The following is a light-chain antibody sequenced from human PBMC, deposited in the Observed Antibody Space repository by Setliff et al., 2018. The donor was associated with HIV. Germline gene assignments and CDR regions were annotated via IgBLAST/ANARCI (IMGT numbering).Light chain of an antibody. CDR2: DVS. Sequence: QSVLAQPASVSAAPGLAITISCTGTKSDVGGYNYVSWYLQESGKAPKLIMYDVSNRPSGVSNRFSGSKSGNTASLTISGLQAEDEADYYCSSYTSSGTPYVFGTGTKVTV. CDR1: KSDVGGYNY. J-gene: IGLJ1*01. V-gene: IGLV2-14*03. CDR3: SSYTSSGTPYV.